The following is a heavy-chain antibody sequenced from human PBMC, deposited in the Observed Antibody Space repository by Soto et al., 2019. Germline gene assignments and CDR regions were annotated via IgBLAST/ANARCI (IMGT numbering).Heavy chain of an antibody. CDR2: ISYSGVT. CDR1: GASISASSFY. J-gene: IGHJ1*01. CDR3: ARHLIRDTWPECFQD. V-gene: IGHV4-39*01. Sequence: QVLLQESGPGLVKPSETLALTCTVSGASISASSFYWALIRQPPGKGLEWIGSISYSGVTYYKPSLTRQGTMSVNTARNQFALKLTSVTAADTAVSYCARHLIRDTWPECFQDWGQGTLVAGSS.